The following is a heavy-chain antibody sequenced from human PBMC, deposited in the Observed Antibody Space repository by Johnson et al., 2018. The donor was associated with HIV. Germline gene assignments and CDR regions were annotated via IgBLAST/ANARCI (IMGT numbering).Heavy chain of an antibody. Sequence: QVQLVESGGGLVQPGGSLRLSCAASGFTFSNYWMSWVRQAPGKGLEWVSYISSSGSTIYYADSVKGRFTISRDNAKNSLYLQMNSLRAEDTAVYYCARWGPYDILTGYDAFDIWGQGTMVTVSS. CDR1: GFTFSNYW. CDR2: ISSSGSTI. J-gene: IGHJ3*02. D-gene: IGHD3-9*01. V-gene: IGHV3-11*04. CDR3: ARWGPYDILTGYDAFDI.